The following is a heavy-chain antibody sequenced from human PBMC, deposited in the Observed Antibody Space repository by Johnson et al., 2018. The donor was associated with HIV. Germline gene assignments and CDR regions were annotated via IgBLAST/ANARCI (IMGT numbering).Heavy chain of an antibody. D-gene: IGHD3-3*01. Sequence: QVQLVESGGGLVKPGGSLRLSCAASGFTFSDYYMSWIRQAPGKGLEWVSYIRSSGSIIWYADYVKGRFTISRDNAKNSRYLQMNSLRGEDTAVYYCARDPLAYDNFWSGSLHAFDIWGQGTKVTVSS. CDR3: ARDPLAYDNFWSGSLHAFDI. J-gene: IGHJ3*02. CDR1: GFTFSDYY. CDR2: IRSSGSII. V-gene: IGHV3-11*04.